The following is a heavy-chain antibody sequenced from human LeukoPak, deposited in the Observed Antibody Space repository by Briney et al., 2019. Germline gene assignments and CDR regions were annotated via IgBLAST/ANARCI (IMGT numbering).Heavy chain of an antibody. Sequence: ASETLSLTCTVSGGSISSSSYYWGWIRQPPGKGLEWIGSIYYSGSTYYNPPLKSRVTISVDTSKNQFSLELSSVTAADTAVYFCARHVGSYSYYIDVWGKGTTVTVSS. V-gene: IGHV4-39*01. CDR2: IYYSGST. CDR1: GGSISSSSYY. D-gene: IGHD2-2*03. J-gene: IGHJ6*03. CDR3: ARHVGSYSYYIDV.